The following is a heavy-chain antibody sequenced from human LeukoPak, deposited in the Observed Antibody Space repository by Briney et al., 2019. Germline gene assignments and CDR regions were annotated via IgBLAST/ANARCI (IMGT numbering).Heavy chain of an antibody. Sequence: SVKVSCKASGGTFSSYAISWVRQAPGQGLEWMGRIIPILGIANYAQKFQGRVTITADKSTSTAYMELSSLRSEDTAVYYCARGLYPHYYGSGSYDYWGQGTLVTVSS. CDR3: ARGLYPHYYGSGSYDY. J-gene: IGHJ4*02. D-gene: IGHD3-10*01. V-gene: IGHV1-69*04. CDR1: GGTFSSYA. CDR2: IIPILGIA.